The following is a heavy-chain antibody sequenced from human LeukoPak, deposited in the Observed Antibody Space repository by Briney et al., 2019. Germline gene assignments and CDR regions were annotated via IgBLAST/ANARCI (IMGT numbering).Heavy chain of an antibody. V-gene: IGHV3-9*01. CDR3: AKDKDKAMAYFDY. CDR2: INWNSGTI. Sequence: GGSPRLSCAASGFTFDDYAMHWVRQAPGKGLEWVSGINWNSGTIGYADSVKGRFTISRDNAKNSLYLQMNSLRAEDTALYYCAKDKDKAMAYFDYWGQGTLVTVSS. CDR1: GFTFDDYA. D-gene: IGHD5-18*01. J-gene: IGHJ4*02.